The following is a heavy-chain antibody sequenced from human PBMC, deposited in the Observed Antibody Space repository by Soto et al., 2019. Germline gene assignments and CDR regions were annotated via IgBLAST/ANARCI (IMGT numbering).Heavy chain of an antibody. CDR2: ISGSGGST. V-gene: IGHV3-23*01. D-gene: IGHD3-3*01. CDR1: GFTFSSYA. J-gene: IGHJ5*02. CDR3: AKYQDYDFWSGYYIFS. Sequence: VQLLESGGGLVQPGGSLRLSCAASGFTFSSYAMSWVRQAPGKGLEWVSAISGSGGSTYYADSVKGRFTISRDNSKNTLYLQMNSLRAEDTAVYYCAKYQDYDFWSGYYIFSWGQGTLVTVSS.